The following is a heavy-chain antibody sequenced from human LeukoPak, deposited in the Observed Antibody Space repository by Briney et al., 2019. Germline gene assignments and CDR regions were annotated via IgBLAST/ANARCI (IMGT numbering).Heavy chain of an antibody. CDR2: IYYSGST. V-gene: IGHV4-39*07. Sequence: SETLSLTCTVSGGSISSSSYYWGWIRQPPGKGLEWIGSIYYSGSTYYNPSLKSRVTMSVDTSKNQFSLKLSSVTAADTAVYYCARDRGYYYYMDVWGKGTTVTVSS. CDR3: ARDRGYYYYMDV. J-gene: IGHJ6*03. D-gene: IGHD3-10*01. CDR1: GGSISSSSYY.